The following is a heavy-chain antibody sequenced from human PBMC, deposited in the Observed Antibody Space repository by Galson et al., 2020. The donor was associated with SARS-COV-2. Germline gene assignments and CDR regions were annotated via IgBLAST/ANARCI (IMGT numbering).Heavy chain of an antibody. J-gene: IGHJ6*02. CDR3: ARRAGRGWYFFEGYGMDV. CDR2: IYYSGST. Sequence: SQTLSLTCTVSGGSISSSSYYWGWIRQPPGKGLAWIGSIYYSGSTYYNPSLKSRVTISVDTSKNQFSLKLSSVTAADTAVYYCARRAGRGWYFFEGYGMDVWGQGTTVTVSS. V-gene: IGHV4-39*01. CDR1: GGSISSSSYY. D-gene: IGHD6-19*01.